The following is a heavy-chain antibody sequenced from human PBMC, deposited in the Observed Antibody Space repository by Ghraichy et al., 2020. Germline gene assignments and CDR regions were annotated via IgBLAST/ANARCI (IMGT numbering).Heavy chain of an antibody. V-gene: IGHV4-34*01. CDR1: GESFSGFY. D-gene: IGHD1-7*01. J-gene: IGHJ4*02. CDR3: ARVRSELRRVDY. Sequence: SETLSLTCAVHGESFSGFYWTWIRQSPGKGLEWIGDINHSGITKYSTSLKSRVTISLDAPKKQFSLTLRSMSAADTAVYYCARVRSELRRVDYWVEGTLVTVSS. CDR2: INHSGIT.